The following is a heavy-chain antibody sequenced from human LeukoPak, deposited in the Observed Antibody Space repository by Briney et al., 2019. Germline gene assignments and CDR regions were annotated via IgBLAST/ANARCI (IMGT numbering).Heavy chain of an antibody. J-gene: IGHJ4*02. Sequence: SETLSLTCTVSGGSISSYYWSWIRQPPGKGLDWIGYIYYSGSTNYNPSLKSRVTISVDTSKNQFSLKLSSVTAADTAVYYCARGRIAAAGDDFDYWGQGTLVTVSS. CDR2: IYYSGST. V-gene: IGHV4-59*01. D-gene: IGHD6-13*01. CDR1: GGSISSYY. CDR3: ARGRIAAAGDDFDY.